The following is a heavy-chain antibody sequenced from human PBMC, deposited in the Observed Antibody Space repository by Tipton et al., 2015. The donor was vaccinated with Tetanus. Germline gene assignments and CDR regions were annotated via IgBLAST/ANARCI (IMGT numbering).Heavy chain of an antibody. CDR2: ISGTGKYI. CDR3: ARDHRPASRGSESYYYYGLDV. J-gene: IGHJ6*02. D-gene: IGHD3-10*01. Sequence: SLRLSCAASGFRFSVYSINWVRQATGKGLEWVSSISGTGKYIYYAGSGTGRFTISRDNAKNSLSLEMNSLRADDTAVYYCARDHRPASRGSESYYYYGLDVWGQGTTVTVSS. CDR1: GFRFSVYS. V-gene: IGHV3-21*06.